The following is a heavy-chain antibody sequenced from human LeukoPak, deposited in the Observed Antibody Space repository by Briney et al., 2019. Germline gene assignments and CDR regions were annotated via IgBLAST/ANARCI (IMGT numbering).Heavy chain of an antibody. CDR1: GFTFDDYA. CDR3: AKGFYDILTGYDY. Sequence: PGGSLRLSCAASGFTFDDYAMHWVRQAPGKGLEWVSGISWNSGSIGYADSVKGRFTISGDNAKNSLYLQMNSLRAEDTALYYCAKGFYDILTGYDYWGQGTLVTVSS. CDR2: ISWNSGSI. D-gene: IGHD3-9*01. V-gene: IGHV3-9*01. J-gene: IGHJ4*02.